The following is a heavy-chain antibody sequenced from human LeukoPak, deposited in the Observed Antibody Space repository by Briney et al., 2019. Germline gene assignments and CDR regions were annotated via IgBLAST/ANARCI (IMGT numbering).Heavy chain of an antibody. CDR3: ARELAYHLDC. CDR2: ISPNIGGT. V-gene: IGHV1-2*02. D-gene: IGHD1-14*01. Sequence: GASVKVSCKASGYTFTDYYIHWMRQAPGQGLEWMGWISPNIGGTNYAQQFQGRVTMTRDTSSSAAYMELNWLTSDDTAVYYCARELAYHLDCWGQGTLVTVSS. CDR1: GYTFTDYY. J-gene: IGHJ4*02.